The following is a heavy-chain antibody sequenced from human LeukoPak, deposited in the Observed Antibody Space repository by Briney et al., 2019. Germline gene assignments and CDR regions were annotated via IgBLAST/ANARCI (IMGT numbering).Heavy chain of an antibody. CDR1: GGSISTYY. D-gene: IGHD6-13*01. Sequence: SETLSLTYTVSGGSISTYYWSWIRQPAGRGLEWIGRIYTSGSTNYNPSLKSRVTMSVDTSKNQSSLKLSSVTAADTAVYYCAREEEQLARGLDPWGQGALVTVSS. CDR2: IYTSGST. CDR3: AREEEQLARGLDP. V-gene: IGHV4-4*07. J-gene: IGHJ5*02.